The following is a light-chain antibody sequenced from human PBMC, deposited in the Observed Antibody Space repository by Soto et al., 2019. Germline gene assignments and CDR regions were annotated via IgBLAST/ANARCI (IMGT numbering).Light chain of an antibody. CDR3: LQYGNSPVMYT. CDR2: GAS. V-gene: IGKV3-15*01. CDR1: QSVSSN. J-gene: IGKJ2*01. Sequence: EIVMTQSPATLSVSPGERATLSCRASQSVSSNLAWYQQKPGQAPRLLIYGASTRATGIPARFSGSGSGTEFTLTISSLQSEDFAVYYCLQYGNSPVMYTFAQGTKLEIK.